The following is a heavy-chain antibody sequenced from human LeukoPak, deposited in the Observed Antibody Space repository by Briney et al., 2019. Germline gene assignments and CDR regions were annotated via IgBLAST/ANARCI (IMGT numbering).Heavy chain of an antibody. V-gene: IGHV4-31*03. D-gene: IGHD2-15*01. CDR1: GGSISSGGYY. CDR3: ARGGILPLDY. CDR2: IYYSGST. J-gene: IGHJ4*02. Sequence: SQTLSLTCTVSGGSISSGGYYWSWISQHPGRGLEWIGYIYYSGSTYYNPSLKSRVTISVDTSKNQFSLKLSSVTAADTAVYYCARGGILPLDYWGQGTLVTVSS.